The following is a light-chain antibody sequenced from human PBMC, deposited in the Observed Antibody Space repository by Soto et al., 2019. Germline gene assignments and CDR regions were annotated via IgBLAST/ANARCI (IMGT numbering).Light chain of an antibody. CDR2: GAS. J-gene: IGKJ5*01. Sequence: ETVMTQSPATLSVSPGERATLSCRASQSVSDYLAWYQQRPGQAPRLLIYGASTRATGIPARFSGSGSGTEFTLTISSLQSEDFAVYYCQQYNNWPPITFGQGTRLEIK. CDR3: QQYNNWPPIT. V-gene: IGKV3-15*01. CDR1: QSVSDY.